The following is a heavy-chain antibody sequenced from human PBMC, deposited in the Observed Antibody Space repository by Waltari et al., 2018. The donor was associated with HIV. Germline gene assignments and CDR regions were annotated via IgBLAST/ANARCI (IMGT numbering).Heavy chain of an antibody. CDR2: IIPIFGTA. CDR1: GGTFRRYA. D-gene: IGHD3-3*01. V-gene: IGHV1-69*12. CDR3: ARDRPPIYDFWSGGDYYYGMDV. Sequence: QVQLVQSGAEVKKPGSSVKVSCKASGGTFRRYAISWVQQAPGQGLEWMGGIIPIFGTANYAQKFQGRVTITADESTSTAYMELSSLRSEDTAVYYCARDRPPIYDFWSGGDYYYGMDVWGQGTTVTVSS. J-gene: IGHJ6*02.